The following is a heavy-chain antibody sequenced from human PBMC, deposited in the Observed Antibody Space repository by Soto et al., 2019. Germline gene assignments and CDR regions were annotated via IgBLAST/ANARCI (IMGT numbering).Heavy chain of an antibody. CDR2: ISYDGSNK. V-gene: IGHV3-30-3*01. CDR3: ARDRAPYCSGGSCYPSY. Sequence: QVQLVESGGGVVQPGRSLRLSCAASGFTFSSYAMHWVRQAPGKGLEWVAVISYDGSNKYYADSVKGRFTISRDNSKNXQYLQMNSLRAEDTAVYYCARDRAPYCSGGSCYPSYWGQGTLVTVSS. D-gene: IGHD2-15*01. J-gene: IGHJ4*02. CDR1: GFTFSSYA.